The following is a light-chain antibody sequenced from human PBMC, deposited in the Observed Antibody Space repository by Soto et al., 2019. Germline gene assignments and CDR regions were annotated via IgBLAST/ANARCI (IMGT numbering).Light chain of an antibody. CDR3: QQYGSSLWT. V-gene: IGKV3-11*01. CDR2: DAS. Sequence: EIVLTQSPATLSLSPGERATLSCRASQSVSSYLAWYQQKPGQAPRLLFYDASNRVAGIPARFSGSGSGTEFTLTISSLEPEDFAVYYCQQYGSSLWTFGQGTKVDIK. J-gene: IGKJ1*01. CDR1: QSVSSY.